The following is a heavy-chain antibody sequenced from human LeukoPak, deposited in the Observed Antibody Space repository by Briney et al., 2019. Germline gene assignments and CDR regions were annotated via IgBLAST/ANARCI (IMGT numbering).Heavy chain of an antibody. V-gene: IGHV1-2*02. D-gene: IGHD3-9*01. CDR2: INPNSGGT. J-gene: IGHJ4*02. CDR1: GYTFTGYY. CDR3: ARTWKYYDILTGYAIDY. Sequence: ASVKVSCKASGYTFTGYYMHWVRQAPGQGLEWMGWINPNSGGTNYAQKFQGRVTMTRYTSISTAYMELSRLRSDDTAVYYCARTWKYYDILTGYAIDYWGQGTLVTVSS.